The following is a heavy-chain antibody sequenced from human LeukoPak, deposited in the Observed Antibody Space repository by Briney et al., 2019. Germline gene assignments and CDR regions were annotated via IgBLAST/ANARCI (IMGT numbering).Heavy chain of an antibody. CDR3: ARDGGSYSPFDY. V-gene: IGHV3-21*01. D-gene: IGHD1-26*01. J-gene: IGHJ4*02. CDR1: GFTFSSYS. Sequence: PGGSLRLSCAASGFTFSSYSMNWVRQAPGKGLEWVSSISSSSSYIYYADSVKGRFTISRDNAKNSLYPQMNSLRAEDTAVYYCARDGGSYSPFDYWGQGTLVTVSS. CDR2: ISSSSSYI.